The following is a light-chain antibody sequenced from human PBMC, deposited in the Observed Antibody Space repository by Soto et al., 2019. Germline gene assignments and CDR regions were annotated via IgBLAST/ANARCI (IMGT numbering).Light chain of an antibody. J-gene: IGKJ2*01. Sequence: EIVMTQSPATLSVSPGERATLSCRASQSVSSNLAWYQQKPGQAPRLLICGASTRATGIPARFSGSGSGTEFTLTISRLQSEDFAVYYCQQYNNWPLYTFGQGTKLEIK. V-gene: IGKV3-15*01. CDR1: QSVSSN. CDR2: GAS. CDR3: QQYNNWPLYT.